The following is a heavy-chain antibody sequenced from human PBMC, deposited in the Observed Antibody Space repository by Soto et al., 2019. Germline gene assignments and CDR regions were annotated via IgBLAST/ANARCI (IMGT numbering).Heavy chain of an antibody. CDR2: IYFDGITT. D-gene: IGHD1-26*01. CDR1: GFTFNTHW. CDR3: ARGGAMGVDY. V-gene: IGHV3-74*01. J-gene: IGHJ4*02. Sequence: XGSLGLSCTASGFTFNTHWMHWVRQAPGKGLVWVSRIYFDGITTNYADSVKGRLTVSRDNAKNTVYLHVNTLRDEDTAVYYCARGGAMGVDYWGQGTLVTVSS.